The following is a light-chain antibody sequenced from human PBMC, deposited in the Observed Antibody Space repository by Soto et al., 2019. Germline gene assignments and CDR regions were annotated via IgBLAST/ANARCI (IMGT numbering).Light chain of an antibody. CDR3: QQYGSSPLT. CDR2: HAS. J-gene: IGKJ4*01. CDR1: HSVTSTY. Sequence: MVLTQSPCTLSLSPGATVSLSCRASHSVTSTYLAWYQHKPGQAPRLLIYHASIRATGIPDRFSAFGSGTDFTLTISRLEPEDFAVYYCQQYGSSPLTFGGGTKVDI. V-gene: IGKV3-20*01.